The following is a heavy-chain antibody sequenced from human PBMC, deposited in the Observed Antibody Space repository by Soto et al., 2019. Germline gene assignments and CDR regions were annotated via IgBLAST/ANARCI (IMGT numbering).Heavy chain of an antibody. D-gene: IGHD3-16*01. CDR2: MSGSSSTT. J-gene: IGHJ4*02. V-gene: IGHV3-23*01. Sequence: GGSLRLSCATSGLTFSNYAMSWVRQAPGGGLEWVSSMSGSSSTTYYADSVRGQVTISADNSINTAYLQLLNLKASDTAIYYCTKGATSPFDSWGQGTRVTVSS. CDR3: TKGATSPFDS. CDR1: GLTFSNYA.